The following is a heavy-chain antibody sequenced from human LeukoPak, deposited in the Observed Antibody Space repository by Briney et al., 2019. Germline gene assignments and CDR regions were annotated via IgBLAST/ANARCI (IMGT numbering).Heavy chain of an antibody. Sequence: GGSLRLSCEVSGFTFTDYWMNWVRPAPGKGPEWVASIRQDGSEKTYVDSVKGRFTISRDNTKNSLSLQLNGLRAEDTAVYYCARDGRAAGLYFDLWGQGTLVTVSS. CDR2: IRQDGSEK. J-gene: IGHJ4*01. CDR3: ARDGRAAGLYFDL. V-gene: IGHV3-7*01. CDR1: GFTFTDYW. D-gene: IGHD6-13*01.